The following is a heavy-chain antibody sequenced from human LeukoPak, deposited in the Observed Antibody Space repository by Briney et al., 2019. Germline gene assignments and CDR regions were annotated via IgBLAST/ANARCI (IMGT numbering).Heavy chain of an antibody. Sequence: AETLSLTCTVSGGSITDYYWSWIRHSSGKGLEWIGYMYYSGSAYYSPSLKTRVTISVDTSKNQFSLKLTSVTVADTAVYYCARHTGSSGWHEDYWGQGTLVTVSS. CDR1: GGSITDYY. J-gene: IGHJ4*02. CDR2: MYYSGSA. D-gene: IGHD6-19*01. CDR3: ARHTGSSGWHEDY. V-gene: IGHV4-59*08.